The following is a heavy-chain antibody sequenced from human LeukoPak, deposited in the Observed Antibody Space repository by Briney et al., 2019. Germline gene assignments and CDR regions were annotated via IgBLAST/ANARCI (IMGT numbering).Heavy chain of an antibody. J-gene: IGHJ6*03. Sequence: SGPLSLTCTVSGGSITNSRYYWGWVRQPPGKGLEWIGNIHFTGTTSYTPALESRATISMDTSTNQFSLRLTSVTAADTAVYYCAVDRSIAARPLYYMDVWGKGTTVTVSS. V-gene: IGHV4-39*07. CDR1: GGSITNSRYY. CDR2: IHFTGTT. D-gene: IGHD6-6*01. CDR3: AVDRSIAARPLYYMDV.